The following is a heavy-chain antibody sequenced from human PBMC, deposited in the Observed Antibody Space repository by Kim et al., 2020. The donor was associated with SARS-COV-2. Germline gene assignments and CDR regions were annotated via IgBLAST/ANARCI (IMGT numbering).Heavy chain of an antibody. CDR1: GGSISSSSYY. D-gene: IGHD3-3*01. J-gene: IGHJ6*03. Sequence: SETLSLTCTVSGGSISSSSYYWGWIRQPPGKGLEWIGSIYYSGSTYYNPSLKSRVTISVDTSKNQFSLKLSSVTAADTAVYYCATEGFDFWSGSDTHYYMDVWGKGTTVTVSS. V-gene: IGHV4-39*01. CDR2: IYYSGST. CDR3: ATEGFDFWSGSDTHYYMDV.